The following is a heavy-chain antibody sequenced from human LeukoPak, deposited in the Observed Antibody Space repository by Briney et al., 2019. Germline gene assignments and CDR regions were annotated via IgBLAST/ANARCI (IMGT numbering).Heavy chain of an antibody. Sequence: ASVKVSCKASGFTFTSSAMQWVRQARGQRLEWTGWIVVGSGNTNYAQKFQERVTITRDMSTSTAYMELSSLRSEDTAVYYCAADRAVVAAKTTVTGFDPWGQGTLVTVSS. CDR2: IVVGSGNT. D-gene: IGHD2-15*01. CDR3: AADRAVVAAKTTVTGFDP. V-gene: IGHV1-58*02. CDR1: GFTFTSSA. J-gene: IGHJ5*02.